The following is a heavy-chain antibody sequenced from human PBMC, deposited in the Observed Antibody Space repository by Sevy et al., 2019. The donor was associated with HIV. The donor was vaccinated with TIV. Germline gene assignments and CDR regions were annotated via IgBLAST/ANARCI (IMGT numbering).Heavy chain of an antibody. CDR1: GFTFSDYA. Sequence: GGSLRLSCAASGFTFSDYAMHWVRQAPGKGLEWVAVISHDGFNQYYADSVKGRLTISRDSSKTTLYLEMHSLRAEDTAVYYCARALSITMVQGVKYYYGMDVWGQGTTVTVSS. CDR2: ISHDGFNQ. D-gene: IGHD3-10*01. CDR3: ARALSITMVQGVKYYYGMDV. V-gene: IGHV3-30*04. J-gene: IGHJ6*02.